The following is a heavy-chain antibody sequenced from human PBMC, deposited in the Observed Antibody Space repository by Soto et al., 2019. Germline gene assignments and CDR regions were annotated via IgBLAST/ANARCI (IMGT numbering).Heavy chain of an antibody. CDR2: IIPIFGTA. Sequence: QVQLVQSGAEVKKPGSSVKVSCKASGGTFSSYAISWVRQAPGQGLEWIGGIIPIFGTANYAQKFQGRVTITADESTSTAYMELSSLRSEDTAVYYCAREGCSGGSCYYGMDVWGQGTTVTVSS. D-gene: IGHD2-15*01. CDR1: GGTFSSYA. CDR3: AREGCSGGSCYYGMDV. J-gene: IGHJ6*02. V-gene: IGHV1-69*01.